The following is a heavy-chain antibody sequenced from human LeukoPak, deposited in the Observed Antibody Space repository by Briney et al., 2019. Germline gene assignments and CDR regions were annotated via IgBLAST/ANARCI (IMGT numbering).Heavy chain of an antibody. V-gene: IGHV1-2*02. CDR2: INPNSGGT. Sequence: HWASVKVSCKASGYTFTDYYMHWVRQAPGQGLEWMGWINPNSGGTNYAQKFQGRVTMTRDTSISTAYMELSRLRSDDTAVFYCARGGLYGPGSYHWGQGTLVTVSS. CDR1: GYTFTDYY. J-gene: IGHJ5*02. D-gene: IGHD3-10*01. CDR3: ARGGLYGPGSYH.